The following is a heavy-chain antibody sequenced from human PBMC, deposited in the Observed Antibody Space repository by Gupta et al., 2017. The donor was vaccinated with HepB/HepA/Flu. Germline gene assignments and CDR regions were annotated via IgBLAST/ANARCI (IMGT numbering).Heavy chain of an antibody. Sequence: QVPLQEPGPGQVKPSETLSLTCNVSGGSIINSYMSWIRQPPGKGLEWLWFIDYSWSTTYNPSLQSRVTISVDTSKNEFSLNLDSVTAADTAVYYCARDHIAVVPGAPRCGFYIWGQGTLVTVSS. J-gene: IGHJ3*02. CDR3: ARDHIAVVPGAPRCGFYI. D-gene: IGHD4/OR15-4a*01. V-gene: IGHV4-59*01. CDR1: GGSIINSY. CDR2: IDYSWST.